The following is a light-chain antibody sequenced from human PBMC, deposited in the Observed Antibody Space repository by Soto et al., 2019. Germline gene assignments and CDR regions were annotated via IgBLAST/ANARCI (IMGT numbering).Light chain of an antibody. CDR1: SSNIGNNA. J-gene: IGLJ2*01. CDR3: AAWDDSLNGVV. CDR2: YDD. Sequence: QSVLTQPPSVSDAPRQRVTISCSGSSSNIGNNAVNWYQQLPGKAPKLLIYYDDLLPSGVSDRFSGSKSGTSASRAISGLQSEDEADYYCAAWDDSLNGVVFGGGTKLTVL. V-gene: IGLV1-36*01.